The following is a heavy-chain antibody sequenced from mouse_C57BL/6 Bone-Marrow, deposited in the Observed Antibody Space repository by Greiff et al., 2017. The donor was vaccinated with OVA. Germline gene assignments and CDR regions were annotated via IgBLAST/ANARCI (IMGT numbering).Heavy chain of an antibody. CDR3: ARQTYYSSWYFDV. CDR1: GYTFTDYY. J-gene: IGHJ1*03. Sequence: EVQLQQSGPELVKPGASVKISCKASGYTFTDYYMNWVKQSHGKSLEWIGDINPNNGGTSYNQKFKGKATLTVDKSSRTAYMELRSLTSEDSAVYYGARQTYYSSWYFDVWGTGTTVTVSS. V-gene: IGHV1-26*01. CDR2: INPNNGGT. D-gene: IGHD2-12*01.